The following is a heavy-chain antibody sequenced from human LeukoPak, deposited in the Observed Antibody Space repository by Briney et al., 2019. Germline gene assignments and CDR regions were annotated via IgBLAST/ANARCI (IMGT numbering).Heavy chain of an antibody. J-gene: IGHJ1*01. V-gene: IGHV3-23*01. CDR2: IGVNTDRT. D-gene: IGHD4-17*01. Sequence: GGSLRLFCAASGFTFSNYAMIWVRQAPGKGLEWVSAIGVNTDRTYYADAVRGRSTISRDYSQNTLSLQMSSLRAEDTAVYYCAKGHGDHIPAEYLEHWGQGTLVTVSS. CDR1: GFTFSNYA. CDR3: AKGHGDHIPAEYLEH.